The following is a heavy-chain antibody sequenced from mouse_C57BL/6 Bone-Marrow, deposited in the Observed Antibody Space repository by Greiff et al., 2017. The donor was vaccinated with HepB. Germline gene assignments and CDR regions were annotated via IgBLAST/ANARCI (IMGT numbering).Heavy chain of an antibody. D-gene: IGHD1-1*01. Sequence: VHVKQSGPELVKPGASVKIPCKASGYTFTDYNMDWVKQSHGKSLEWIGDINPNNGGTIYNQKFKGKATLTVDKSSSTAYMELRSLTSEDTAVYYCARDDYYGSSYWYFDVWGTGTTVTVSS. CDR3: ARDDYYGSSYWYFDV. V-gene: IGHV1-18*01. CDR2: INPNNGGT. CDR1: GYTFTDYN. J-gene: IGHJ1*03.